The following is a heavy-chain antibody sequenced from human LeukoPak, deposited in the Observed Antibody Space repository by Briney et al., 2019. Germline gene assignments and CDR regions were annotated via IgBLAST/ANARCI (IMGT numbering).Heavy chain of an antibody. CDR2: ISSDERTT. Sequence: PGGSLRLSCVASGFTFSNYGMHWARQAPGKGLEWVAVISSDERTTYYADSVKGRFTISRDLSKSTLYLQMDSLTDEDTAVYYCAKEKAHAHPVDYWGQGTLVTVSS. J-gene: IGHJ4*02. V-gene: IGHV3-30*18. CDR3: AKEKAHAHPVDY. CDR1: GFTFSNYG.